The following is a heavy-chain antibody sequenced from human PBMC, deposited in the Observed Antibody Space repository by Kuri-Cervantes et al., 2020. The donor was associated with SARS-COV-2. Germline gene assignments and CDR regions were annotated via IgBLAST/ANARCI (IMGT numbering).Heavy chain of an antibody. CDR1: GFTFSTSW. CDR3: ARENDTGYYPYFDY. CDR2: INEDGNEK. D-gene: IGHD3-9*01. Sequence: GGSLRLSCAASGFTFSTSWVSWVRQAPGKGLKWVASINEDGNEKYYVDSVKGRLTISRDNAKNSLFLQMNSLRAEDTAVYYCARENDTGYYPYFDYWGQGTLVTVSS. V-gene: IGHV3-7*04. J-gene: IGHJ4*02.